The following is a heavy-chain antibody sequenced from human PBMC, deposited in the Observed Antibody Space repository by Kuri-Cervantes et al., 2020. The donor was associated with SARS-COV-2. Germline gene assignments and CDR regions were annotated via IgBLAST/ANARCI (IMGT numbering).Heavy chain of an antibody. CDR2: ISSNGGST. CDR1: GFTFSSYA. CDR3: VRSGEVAGTFDY. V-gene: IGHV3-64D*08. Sequence: GESLKISCSASGFTFSSYAMHWVRQAPGKGLEYVSAISSNGGSTYYADSVKGRFTISRDNSKNTLYLQMSSLRAEDTAVYYCVRSGEVAGTFDYWGQGTLVTVSS. J-gene: IGHJ4*02. D-gene: IGHD6-19*01.